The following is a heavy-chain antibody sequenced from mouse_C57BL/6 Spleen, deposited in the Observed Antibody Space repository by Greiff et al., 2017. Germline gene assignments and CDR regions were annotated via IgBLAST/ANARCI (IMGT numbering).Heavy chain of an antibody. CDR2: INPNHGGT. Sequence: VQLQQSGPELVKPGASVKIPCKASGYTFTDYHMDWVKQSHGKSLEWIGDINPNHGGTIYNQKFKGKATLTVDKSSSTASMALRSLTSEDTAVYYCARWNGYDEGLAYWGQGTPVTVSA. J-gene: IGHJ3*01. V-gene: IGHV1-18*01. D-gene: IGHD2-2*01. CDR3: ARWNGYDEGLAY. CDR1: GYTFTDYH.